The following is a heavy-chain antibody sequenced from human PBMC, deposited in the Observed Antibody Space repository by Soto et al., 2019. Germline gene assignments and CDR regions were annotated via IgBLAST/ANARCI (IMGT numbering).Heavy chain of an antibody. CDR2: IKRIIDGGTA. D-gene: IGHD3-3*01. V-gene: IGHV3-15*01. CDR3: STGSIFGVTTHAEDY. CDR1: GFSFTNAW. J-gene: IGHJ4*02. Sequence: GGSLRLSCAASGFSFTNAWMSWVRQAPGKGLEWVGRIKRIIDGGTADYAAPVKGRFTISRDDSKNTLYLQLNSLKTEDTAVYYCSTGSIFGVTTHAEDYWGQGTLVTVSS.